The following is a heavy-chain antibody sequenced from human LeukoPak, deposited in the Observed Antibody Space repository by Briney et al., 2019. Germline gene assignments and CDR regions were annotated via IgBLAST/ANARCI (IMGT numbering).Heavy chain of an antibody. Sequence: PGGSLRLSCAASGLTFNNYAMNWVRQAPGKGLEWVSIISVSGGSTYCADSVKGRFTISRDNSKNTLYLQMNSLQSEDTAMFYCAVWLAGVCYWGQGTLVTVSS. J-gene: IGHJ4*02. CDR3: AVWLAGVCY. CDR2: ISVSGGST. CDR1: GLTFNNYA. D-gene: IGHD3-9*01. V-gene: IGHV3-23*01.